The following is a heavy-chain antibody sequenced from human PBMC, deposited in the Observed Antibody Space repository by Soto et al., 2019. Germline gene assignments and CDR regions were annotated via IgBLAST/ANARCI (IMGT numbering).Heavy chain of an antibody. J-gene: IGHJ6*02. CDR3: AGGFRNYFGSGSYSPPPANMDV. V-gene: IGHV1-3*04. Sequence: QVQLVQTGAEVRKPGASVQVSCKASGYTFINYAIHWVRQAPGQRLEWMGWINTDNGRTKYSESFQGRVTISRDTSASTAYMEMSSLKSEDTAVYYSAGGFRNYFGSGSYSPPPANMDVWGPGTTVTVS. CDR2: INTDNGRT. D-gene: IGHD3-10*01. CDR1: GYTFINYA.